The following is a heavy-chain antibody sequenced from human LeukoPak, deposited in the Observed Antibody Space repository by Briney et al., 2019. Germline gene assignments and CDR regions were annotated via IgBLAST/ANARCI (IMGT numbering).Heavy chain of an antibody. J-gene: IGHJ6*03. CDR3: ARTREMATYYYYYYMDV. Sequence: SETLSLTCTVSGGSISSHYWSWIRQPPGKGLEGIGYIYYSGYTNYNPSVKSRVTISVDTSMNQFSLKLSSVTAADTAVYYCARTREMATYYYYYYMDVWGKGTTVTISS. CDR2: IYYSGYT. CDR1: GGSISSHY. D-gene: IGHD5-24*01. V-gene: IGHV4-59*08.